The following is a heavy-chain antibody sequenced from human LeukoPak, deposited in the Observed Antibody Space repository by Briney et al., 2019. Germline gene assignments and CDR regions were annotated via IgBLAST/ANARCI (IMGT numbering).Heavy chain of an antibody. V-gene: IGHV3-43*01. D-gene: IGHD6-13*01. J-gene: IGHJ4*02. Sequence: GGSLRLSCAASGFTFDDYTMHWVRQAPGKGLEWVSLISWDGGSTYYADSVKGRFTISRDNSKNTLYLQMNSLRAEDTAVYYCARDKGIYYFDYWGQGTLVTVSS. CDR3: ARDKGIYYFDY. CDR2: ISWDGGST. CDR1: GFTFDDYT.